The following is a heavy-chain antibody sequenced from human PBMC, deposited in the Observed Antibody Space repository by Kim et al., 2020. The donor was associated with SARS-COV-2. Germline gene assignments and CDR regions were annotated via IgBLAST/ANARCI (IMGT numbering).Heavy chain of an antibody. J-gene: IGHJ5*02. D-gene: IGHD1-26*01. CDR3: AKGRGSATEWDPFDP. Sequence: DSVKGRFTISRDNSKNTLYLQMNSLRAEDTAVYYCAKGRGSATEWDPFDPWGQGTLVTVSS. V-gene: IGHV3-23*01.